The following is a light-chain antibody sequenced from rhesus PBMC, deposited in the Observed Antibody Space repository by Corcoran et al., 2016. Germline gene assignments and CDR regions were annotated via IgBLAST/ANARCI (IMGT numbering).Light chain of an antibody. V-gene: IGKV1-25*01. CDR2: DAS. J-gene: IGKJ2*01. Sequence: DIQMTQSPSSLSASVGDTVTITCQASQGISKYLAWYQQKPGKAPKLLIYDASTLQRGVPSRLSGSGSGTEFTLTISSLQPEEFATYYCQQHNSYPYSFGQGTKVEIK. CDR3: QQHNSYPYS. CDR1: QGISKY.